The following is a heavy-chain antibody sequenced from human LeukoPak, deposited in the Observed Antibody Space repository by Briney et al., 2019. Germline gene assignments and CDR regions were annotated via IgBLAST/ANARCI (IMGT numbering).Heavy chain of an antibody. CDR3: ARDWITMVRAFIFL. J-gene: IGHJ4*02. CDR1: GYTFIDNY. V-gene: IGHV1-2*02. Sequence: ASLKVSCKASGYTFIDNYIHWVRQAPGQGLEWMGWINPKNGDTNYAPRFQGRVTMARDTSITTAYMELSGLRYDDTAVYYCARDWITMVRAFIFLWGQGSVVTVS. D-gene: IGHD3-10*01. CDR2: INPKNGDT.